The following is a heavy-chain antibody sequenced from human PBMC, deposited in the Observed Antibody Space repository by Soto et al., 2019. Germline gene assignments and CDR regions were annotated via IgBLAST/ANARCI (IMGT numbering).Heavy chain of an antibody. CDR3: ATSDPGYYYGMDV. CDR2: IYPADSDT. J-gene: IGHJ6*02. V-gene: IGHV5-51*01. CDR1: GYSFTDYW. Sequence: GESLKISCKGSGYSFTDYWIGWVRQMPGKGLEWMGIIYPADSDTRYSPSVQGQVTISADKSISTAYLQWTSLKASDTAMYYCATSDPGYYYGMDVWGQGTTVTVS.